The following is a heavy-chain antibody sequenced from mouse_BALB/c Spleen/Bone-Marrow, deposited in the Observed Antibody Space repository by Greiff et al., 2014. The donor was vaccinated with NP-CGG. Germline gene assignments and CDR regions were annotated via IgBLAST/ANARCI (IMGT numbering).Heavy chain of an antibody. D-gene: IGHD2-4*01. CDR2: IWAGGST. CDR3: AREGPPMITTDFDY. Sequence: QVQLQQSGPGLVAPSQSLSITCTVSGFSLTSYGVHWVRQPPGKGLEWLGVIWAGGSTNYNSALMSRLSISKDNSKSQVFLKMNSLQTDDTAMYYCAREGPPMITTDFDYWGQGTPLTVSS. CDR1: GFSLTSYG. V-gene: IGHV2-9*02. J-gene: IGHJ2*01.